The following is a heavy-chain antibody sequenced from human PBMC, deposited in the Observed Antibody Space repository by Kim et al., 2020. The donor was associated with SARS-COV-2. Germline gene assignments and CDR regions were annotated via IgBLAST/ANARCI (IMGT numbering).Heavy chain of an antibody. J-gene: IGHJ4*02. V-gene: IGHV3-11*01. D-gene: IGHD4-17*01. Sequence: YAASAKSRYTVSEDNAKTSLYLQMDSLRAEDTAVYYCARALYGDHFDYWGQGTLVTVSS. CDR3: ARALYGDHFDY.